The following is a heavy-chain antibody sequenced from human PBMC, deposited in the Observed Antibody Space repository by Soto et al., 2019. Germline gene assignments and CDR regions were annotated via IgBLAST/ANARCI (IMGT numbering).Heavy chain of an antibody. CDR1: VGSISSSSYY. Sequence: SETLSLTCTVSVGSISSSSYYWGWVRQPPGKGLEWIGSIYYSGSTYYNPSLQSRVTISVDTSKNQFSLKLSSVAAADTDVYYCARGGYSSSPPSDYWGQGTLVTVSS. J-gene: IGHJ4*02. V-gene: IGHV4-39*01. CDR3: ARGGYSSSPPSDY. D-gene: IGHD6-13*01. CDR2: IYYSGST.